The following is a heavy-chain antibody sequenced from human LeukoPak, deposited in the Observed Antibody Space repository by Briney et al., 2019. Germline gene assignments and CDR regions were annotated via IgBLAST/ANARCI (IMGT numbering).Heavy chain of an antibody. Sequence: KSSETLSFTCTVSGGSIRSSYYYWGWIRQPPGKGREWIGSIYDSGSTYYNPALKSRATISLDTSKTQSSLKLNSVTAADTAVYYFARALGYCSGGSCTRGYNWFDPWGQGTLVTVPS. D-gene: IGHD2-15*01. J-gene: IGHJ5*02. CDR1: GGSIRSSYYY. CDR3: ARALGYCSGGSCTRGYNWFDP. CDR2: IYDSGST. V-gene: IGHV4-39*01.